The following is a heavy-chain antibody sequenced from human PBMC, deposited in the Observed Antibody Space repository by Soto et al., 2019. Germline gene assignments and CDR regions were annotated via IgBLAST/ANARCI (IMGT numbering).Heavy chain of an antibody. CDR2: IWYDGSNK. D-gene: IGHD2-15*01. CDR3: ARGRGRYCSGGSCYNVPFDY. J-gene: IGHJ4*02. Sequence: PGGSLRLSCAAAGFTFSSYGMHWVRQAPGKGLEWVAVIWYDGSNKYYADSVKGRFTISRDNSKNTLYLQMNSLRAEDTAVYYCARGRGRYCSGGSCYNVPFDYWGQGTLVTVSS. V-gene: IGHV3-33*01. CDR1: GFTFSSYG.